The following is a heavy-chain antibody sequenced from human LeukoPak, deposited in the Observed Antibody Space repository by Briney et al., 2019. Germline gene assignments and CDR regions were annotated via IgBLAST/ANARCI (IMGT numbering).Heavy chain of an antibody. V-gene: IGHV3-43D*03. CDR3: AKGSPFEKGHYDFWSGYGIGYYYYMDV. D-gene: IGHD3-3*01. Sequence: GGSLRLSCAASGFTFDDYAMHWVRQAPGKGLEWVSLISWDGGSTYYADSVKGRFTISRDNSKNSLYLQMNSLRAEDTALYYCAKGSPFEKGHYDFWSGYGIGYYYYMDVWGKGTTVTVSS. J-gene: IGHJ6*03. CDR2: ISWDGGST. CDR1: GFTFDDYA.